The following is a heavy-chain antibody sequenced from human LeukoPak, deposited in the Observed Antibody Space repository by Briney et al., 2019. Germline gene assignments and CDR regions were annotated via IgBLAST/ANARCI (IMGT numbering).Heavy chain of an antibody. CDR2: VYYSGST. Sequence: PSETLSLTCTVSGGSISSYYWSWIRQPPGKGLEWIGYVYYSGSTNYNPSLKSRVTISVDTSKNQFSLKLSSVTAADTAVYYCARGGYYGSGNDFRFDPWGQGTLVTVSS. D-gene: IGHD3-10*01. V-gene: IGHV4-59*01. CDR1: GGSISSYY. J-gene: IGHJ5*02. CDR3: ARGGYYGSGNDFRFDP.